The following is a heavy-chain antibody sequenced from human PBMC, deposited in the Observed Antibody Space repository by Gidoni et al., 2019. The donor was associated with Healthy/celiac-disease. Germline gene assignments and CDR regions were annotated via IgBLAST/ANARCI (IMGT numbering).Heavy chain of an antibody. CDR3: ARDLGYQLLWGMDV. CDR2: ISSSSSYI. Sequence: VSSISSSSSYIYYADSVKGRFTISRDNAKNSLYLQMNSLRAEDTAVYYCARDLGYQLLWGMDVWGQGTTVTVSS. D-gene: IGHD2-2*01. J-gene: IGHJ6*02. V-gene: IGHV3-21*01.